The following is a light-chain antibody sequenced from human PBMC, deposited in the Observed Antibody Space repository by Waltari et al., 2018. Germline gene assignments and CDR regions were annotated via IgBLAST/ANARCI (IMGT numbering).Light chain of an antibody. V-gene: IGLV2-23*01. J-gene: IGLJ2*01. CDR2: EGS. CDR3: CSYAGGSALV. CDR1: SSDVGTYNL. Sequence: QSALTQPASVSGSLGQSIPLSCTGTSSDVGTYNLVSWYQQHPGKAPKVMIYEGSKWPSGVSNRFSGSKSGNTASLTISGLQAEDEADYYCCSYAGGSALVFGGGTKLTVL.